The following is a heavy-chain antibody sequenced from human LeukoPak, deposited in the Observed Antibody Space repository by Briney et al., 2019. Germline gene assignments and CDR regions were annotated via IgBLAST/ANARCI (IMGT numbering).Heavy chain of an antibody. CDR3: AMGYYKDR. CDR1: GGSFSGYY. D-gene: IGHD1-26*01. V-gene: IGHV4-34*01. J-gene: IGHJ4*02. Sequence: SETLSLTCAVYGGSFSGYYWSWFRQPPGKGLEWIGEINHSGSTNYNPSLKSRVTISVDTSRNQFSLKLSSVTAADTAVYYCAMGYYKDRWGQGTLVTVSS. CDR2: INHSGST.